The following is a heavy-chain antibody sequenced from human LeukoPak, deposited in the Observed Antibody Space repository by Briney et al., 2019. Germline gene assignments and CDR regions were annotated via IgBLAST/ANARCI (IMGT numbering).Heavy chain of an antibody. CDR1: GFTFSSYW. Sequence: PGGSLRLSCAASGFTFSSYWMSWVRQAPGKGLEWVANIKQDGSEKYYVDSVKGRFTISRDNAKNSLYLQMNSLRAEDTAVYYCAKEDYYDSSGPIHWGQGTLVTVSS. CDR3: AKEDYYDSSGPIH. CDR2: IKQDGSEK. J-gene: IGHJ4*02. V-gene: IGHV3-7*03. D-gene: IGHD3-22*01.